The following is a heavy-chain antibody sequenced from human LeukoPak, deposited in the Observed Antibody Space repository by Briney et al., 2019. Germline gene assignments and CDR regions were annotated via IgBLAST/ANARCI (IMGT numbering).Heavy chain of an antibody. V-gene: IGHV4-39*01. CDR2: IYYSGST. J-gene: IGHJ6*03. Sequence: SETLSLTCTVSGGSLSSSSYYWGWIRQPPGKGLEWIGSIYYSGSTYYNPSLKSRVTISVDTSKNQFSLKLSSVTAADTAVYYCARHASGYDSGNYYYYMDVWGKGTTVTVSS. CDR3: ARHASGYDSGNYYYYMDV. D-gene: IGHD5-12*01. CDR1: GGSLSSSSYY.